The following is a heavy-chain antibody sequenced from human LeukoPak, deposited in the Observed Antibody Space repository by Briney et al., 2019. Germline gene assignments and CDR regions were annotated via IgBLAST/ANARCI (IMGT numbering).Heavy chain of an antibody. Sequence: GGSLRLSCAASGFTVSSNYMSWVRQAPGKGLEWVSVIYSGGSTYYADSVKGRFTISRDNSKNTLYPQMNSLRAEDTAVYYCARDVRRDDAFDIWGQGTMVTVSS. CDR2: IYSGGST. J-gene: IGHJ3*02. CDR3: ARDVRRDDAFDI. V-gene: IGHV3-53*01. CDR1: GFTVSSNY. D-gene: IGHD3-10*02.